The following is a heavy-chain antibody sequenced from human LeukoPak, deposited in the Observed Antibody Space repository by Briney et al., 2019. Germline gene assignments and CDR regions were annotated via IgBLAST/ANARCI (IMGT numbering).Heavy chain of an antibody. CDR2: MSYDGSDK. V-gene: IGHV3-30*03. J-gene: IGHJ4*02. CDR3: ARPSYSRSYYSVGY. Sequence: PGGSLRLSCAASGFSFSSYGMHWVRQAPGKGLEWVAVMSYDGSDKYYADSVRGRFTISRDNSKNTLYLQMNSLRAEDTAVYYCARPSYSRSYYSVGYWGLGTLVTVSS. D-gene: IGHD1-26*01. CDR1: GFSFSSYG.